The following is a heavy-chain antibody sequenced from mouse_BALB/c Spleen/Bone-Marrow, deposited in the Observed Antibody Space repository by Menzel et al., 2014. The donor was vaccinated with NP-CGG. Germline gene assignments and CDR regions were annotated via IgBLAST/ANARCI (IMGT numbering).Heavy chain of an antibody. Sequence: VKVVESGPGLVAPSQSLSITCTVSGFSLTSYDISWIRQPPGKGLEWLGVIWTGGGTNYNSAFMSRLSISKDNSKSQVFLKMNSLQTNDTAIYYCVRDGGIYYDYLYAMDYWGQGTSVTVSS. V-gene: IGHV2-9-2*01. CDR3: VRDGGIYYDYLYAMDY. D-gene: IGHD2-4*01. J-gene: IGHJ4*01. CDR1: GFSLTSYD. CDR2: IWTGGGT.